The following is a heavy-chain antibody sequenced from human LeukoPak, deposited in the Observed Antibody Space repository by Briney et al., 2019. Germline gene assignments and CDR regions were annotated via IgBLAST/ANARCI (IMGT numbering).Heavy chain of an antibody. CDR1: GFTFDDYA. Sequence: PGGSLRLSCAASGFTFDDYAMHWVRQAPGKGLEWVSAISGSGGSTYYADSVKGRFTISRDNSKNTLYLQMNSLRAEDTAEYYCAKEVLARKPYWGQGTLVTVSS. V-gene: IGHV3-23*01. J-gene: IGHJ4*02. CDR3: AKEVLARKPY. D-gene: IGHD6-6*01. CDR2: ISGSGGST.